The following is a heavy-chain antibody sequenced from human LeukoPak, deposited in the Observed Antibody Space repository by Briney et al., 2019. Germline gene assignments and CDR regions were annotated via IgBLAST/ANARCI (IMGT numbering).Heavy chain of an antibody. V-gene: IGHV3-23*01. D-gene: IGHD3-22*01. Sequence: GGSLRLSCAASGFTFSSYAMTWVRQAPGKGLGWVSDITGSGGSTYYADSVKGRFTISRDNSKNTLYLQMNGLRAEDTAVYYCARARNHYYDSSGAFYDYWGQGTLVTVSS. CDR3: ARARNHYYDSSGAFYDY. CDR1: GFTFSSYA. J-gene: IGHJ4*02. CDR2: ITGSGGST.